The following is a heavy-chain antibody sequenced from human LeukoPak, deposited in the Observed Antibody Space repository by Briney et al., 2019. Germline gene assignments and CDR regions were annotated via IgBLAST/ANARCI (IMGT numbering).Heavy chain of an antibody. CDR3: AREGSIAADGSHAFDI. D-gene: IGHD6-13*01. CDR2: INPNGGGT. V-gene: IGHV1-2*02. CDR1: GYTFTGYY. J-gene: IGHJ3*02. Sequence: ASVKVCCKASGYTFTGYYMHWVRQAPGQGLEWMGWINPNGGGTNYVQKFQGRVTMTRDTSISTAYMELSRLRSDDTAVYYCAREGSIAADGSHAFDIWGQGTMVTVSS.